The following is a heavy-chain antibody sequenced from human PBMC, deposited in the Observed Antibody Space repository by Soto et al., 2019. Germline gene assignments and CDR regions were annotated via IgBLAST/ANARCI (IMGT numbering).Heavy chain of an antibody. D-gene: IGHD3-22*01. CDR1: GYIFTNHY. Sequence: ASVKDSCKASGYIFTNHYIHWVRQAPGQGLEWMGIINPSGGSTNYLQKFQGRITMTRDTSTSTVYSELSSLRSEDTAVYFCARADYYDSSGFYYDCWGQGSLVTVSS. CDR3: ARADYYDSSGFYYDC. CDR2: INPSGGST. J-gene: IGHJ4*02. V-gene: IGHV1-46*01.